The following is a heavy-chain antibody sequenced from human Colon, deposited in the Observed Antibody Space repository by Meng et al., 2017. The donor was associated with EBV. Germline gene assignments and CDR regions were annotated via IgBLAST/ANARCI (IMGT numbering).Heavy chain of an antibody. D-gene: IGHD2-15*01. CDR1: GVTFSSYY. CDR3: VKDGYCSGGSCDGGFGFDP. V-gene: IGHV3-74*01. CDR2: IKSDGSST. Sequence: EVQLVESGGGLVQSGGSLRLSCAVSGVTFSSYYMHWVRQAPGKGLVWVSQIKSDGSSTGYADSVKGRFTISRDNAKNTLSLQMNSLRAEDTAVYYCVKDGYCSGGSCDGGFGFDPWGQGTMVTVSS. J-gene: IGHJ5*02.